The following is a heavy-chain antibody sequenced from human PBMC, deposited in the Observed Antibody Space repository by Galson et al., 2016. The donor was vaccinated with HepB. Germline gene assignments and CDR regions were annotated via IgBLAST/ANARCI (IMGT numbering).Heavy chain of an antibody. J-gene: IGHJ4*02. V-gene: IGHV3-48*02. Sequence: SLRLSCAVSGLTFNRYSMNWVREAPGKGLEWVSYISSGSAIYYADSVKGRFTISRDNAKNSLYLQMNSLRDEDTAVYYCASALGYCSGDNCDDYWGQGTLVSVSS. D-gene: IGHD2-15*01. CDR1: GLTFNRYS. CDR2: ISSGSAI. CDR3: ASALGYCSGDNCDDY.